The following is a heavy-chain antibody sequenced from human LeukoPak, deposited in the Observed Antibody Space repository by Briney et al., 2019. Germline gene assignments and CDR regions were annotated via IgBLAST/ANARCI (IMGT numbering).Heavy chain of an antibody. V-gene: IGHV3-33*01. Sequence: GGSLRLSCAASGFTFSSYGMHWVRQAPGKGLEWVAVIWYDGSNKYYADSVKGRFTISRDNSENTLYLQMNSLRAEDTAVYYCARRRERGASDAFAFWGQGTMVTVSS. D-gene: IGHD3-16*01. J-gene: IGHJ3*01. CDR2: IWYDGSNK. CDR1: GFTFSSYG. CDR3: ARRRERGASDAFAF.